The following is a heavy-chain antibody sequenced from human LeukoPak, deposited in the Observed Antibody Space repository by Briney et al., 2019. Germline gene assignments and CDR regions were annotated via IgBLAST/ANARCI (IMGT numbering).Heavy chain of an antibody. CDR3: ARDRPHDY. CDR2: ISSSSSYI. Sequence: GGSLRLSCAASGFTFNSYNMNWVRQPPGKGLEWVSSISSSSSYIYYADSVKGRFTISRDNAKNSLYLQMNSLRAEDTAVYYCARDRPHDYWGQGTLVTVSS. V-gene: IGHV3-21*01. CDR1: GFTFNSYN. J-gene: IGHJ4*02.